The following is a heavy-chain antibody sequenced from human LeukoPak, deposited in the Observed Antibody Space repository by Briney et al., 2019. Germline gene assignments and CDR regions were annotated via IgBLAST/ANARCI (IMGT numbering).Heavy chain of an antibody. D-gene: IGHD3-10*01. CDR3: ARHLQLRPYYYGSGSAYYYGMDV. Sequence: GESLKISCKGSGYSFTSYWIGWVRQMPGKGLEWMGIIYPGDSDTRYSPSFQGQVTISADKSISAAYLQWSSLKASDTAMCYCARHLQLRPYYYGSGSAYYYGMDVWGQGTTVTVSS. CDR2: IYPGDSDT. CDR1: GYSFTSYW. V-gene: IGHV5-51*01. J-gene: IGHJ6*02.